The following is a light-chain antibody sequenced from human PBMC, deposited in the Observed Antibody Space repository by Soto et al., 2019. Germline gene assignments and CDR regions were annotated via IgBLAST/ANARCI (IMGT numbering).Light chain of an antibody. CDR1: SSDVGNYNY. V-gene: IGLV2-8*01. Sequence: QSALTQPPSASGSPGQSVTISCTGTSSDVGNYNYVSWYQQYPGKVPKLMIYEVNKRPSGVPDRFSGSKSGNTASLTFSGLQAEDEADYYCSSYAGSNKVFGGGTKLTVL. J-gene: IGLJ3*02. CDR2: EVN. CDR3: SSYAGSNKV.